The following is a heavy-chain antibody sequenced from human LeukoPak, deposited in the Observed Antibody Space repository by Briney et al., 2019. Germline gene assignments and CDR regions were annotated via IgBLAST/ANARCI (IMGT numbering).Heavy chain of an antibody. J-gene: IGHJ4*02. CDR1: GFTFSTYT. CDR3: ARGRYYMDY. V-gene: IGHV3-30-3*01. Sequence: GSLRLSCAVAGFTFSTYTMHWVRQAPGKGLEWVALISSDGNNKDYADSVKGRFTISRDNSKNTLYLQMNSLRGEDTALYFCARGRYYMDYWGQGTLVTVCS. CDR2: ISSDGNNK.